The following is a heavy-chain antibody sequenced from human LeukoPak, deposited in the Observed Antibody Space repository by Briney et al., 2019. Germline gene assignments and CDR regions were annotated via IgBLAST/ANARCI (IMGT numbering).Heavy chain of an antibody. V-gene: IGHV4-59*01. J-gene: IGHJ4*02. Sequence: SETLSLTCTVSGGSISSYYWSWIRQPPGKGLEWIGYIYYSGSTNYNPSLKSRVTISVDTSKNQFSLKLSSVTAADTAVYYCARDSGMLGPYYWGQGTLVTVSS. D-gene: IGHD3-10*02. CDR1: GGSISSYY. CDR3: ARDSGMLGPYY. CDR2: IYYSGST.